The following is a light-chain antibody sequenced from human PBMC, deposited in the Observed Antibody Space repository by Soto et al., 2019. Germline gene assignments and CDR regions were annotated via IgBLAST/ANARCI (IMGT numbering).Light chain of an antibody. CDR1: QSVSSSY. Sequence: EIVLTQSPGTLSLSPGGRATLSCRASQSVSSSYLAWYQQKPGQAPRLLIYGASTRAIGIPARFSGSGSGTDFTLTISSLKPEDFAVYYCQQYGGLPTLGQGTKVDIK. CDR3: QQYGGLPT. V-gene: IGKV3-20*01. J-gene: IGKJ1*01. CDR2: GAS.